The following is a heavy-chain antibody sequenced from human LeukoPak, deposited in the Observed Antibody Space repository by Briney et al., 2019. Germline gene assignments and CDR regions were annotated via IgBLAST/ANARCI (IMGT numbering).Heavy chain of an antibody. CDR1: GYSFTNYW. J-gene: IGHJ3*02. V-gene: IGHV5-51*01. Sequence: GESLKISCKGSGYSFTNYWIGWVRQMPGKGLEWMGIIYAGDSDTRYRPSFQGQVTISADKSVSTAYLQWSSLKASDTAMYYCARRPLSSSGAFDIWGQGTMVTVSS. CDR2: IYAGDSDT. D-gene: IGHD6-19*01. CDR3: ARRPLSSSGAFDI.